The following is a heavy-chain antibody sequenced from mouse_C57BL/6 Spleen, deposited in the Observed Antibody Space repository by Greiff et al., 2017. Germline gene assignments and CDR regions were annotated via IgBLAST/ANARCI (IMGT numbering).Heavy chain of an antibody. D-gene: IGHD1-1*01. CDR2: IYPGDGDT. V-gene: IGHV1-82*01. J-gene: IGHJ3*01. CDR1: GYAFSSSW. CDR3: ARGGGTTVEFAY. Sequence: QVQLQQSGPELVKPGASVKISCKASGYAFSSSWMNWVKQRPGKGLEWIGRIYPGDGDTNYNGKFKGKATLTADKSSSTAYMQLSSLTSEDSAVYFGARGGGTTVEFAYWGQGTLVTVSA.